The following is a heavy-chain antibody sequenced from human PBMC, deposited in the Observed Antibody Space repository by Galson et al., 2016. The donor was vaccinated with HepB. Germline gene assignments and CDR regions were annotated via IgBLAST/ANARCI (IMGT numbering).Heavy chain of an antibody. J-gene: IGHJ4*02. CDR3: SREFGDCDSTRCSRQHFDS. CDR2: INPGDGRS. Sequence: SVKVSCKASGYTFTNYYMHWVRQAPGQGLEWMAIINPGDGRSHSAQNLQGRVTVTRDTSTGTVYMELSSLISEDTAMYYCSREFGDCDSTRCSRQHFDSWGQGTLVTVSS. D-gene: IGHD2-2*01. CDR1: GYTFTNYY. V-gene: IGHV1-46*04.